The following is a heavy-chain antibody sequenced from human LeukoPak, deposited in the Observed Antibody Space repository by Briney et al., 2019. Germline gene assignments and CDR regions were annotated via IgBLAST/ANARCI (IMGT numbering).Heavy chain of an antibody. V-gene: IGHV3-21*01. CDR3: ASLPYCSGGSCHAEGFDP. CDR1: GFTFSSYS. Sequence: GGSLRLSCAASGFTFSSYSMNWVRQAPGKGLEWVSSISSSSNFVFYADSVKGRFTISRDNAKNSLFLQMNSPRAEDTAVYYCASLPYCSGGSCHAEGFDPWGQGTLVTVSS. J-gene: IGHJ5*02. CDR2: ISSSSNFV. D-gene: IGHD2-15*01.